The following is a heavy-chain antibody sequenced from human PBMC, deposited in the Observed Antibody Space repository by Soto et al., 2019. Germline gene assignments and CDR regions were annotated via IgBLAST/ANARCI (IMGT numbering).Heavy chain of an antibody. Sequence: VQLVESGGGLVKPGGSLRLSCAASGFTFSSYGMHWVRQAPGKGLEWVAVISYDGSNKYYADSVKGRFTISRDNSKNTLYLQMNSLRAEDTAVYYCAKVGPASSFFDYWGQGTLVTVSS. D-gene: IGHD6-6*01. CDR3: AKVGPASSFFDY. CDR1: GFTFSSYG. J-gene: IGHJ4*02. CDR2: ISYDGSNK. V-gene: IGHV3-30*18.